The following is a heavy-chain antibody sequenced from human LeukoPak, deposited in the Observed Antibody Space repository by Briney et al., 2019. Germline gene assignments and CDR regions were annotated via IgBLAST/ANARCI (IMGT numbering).Heavy chain of an antibody. CDR3: ARLSFTADGFDI. D-gene: IGHD5-18*01. CDR2: IYNSGST. CDR1: GGSISSYY. J-gene: IGHJ3*02. Sequence: ASESLSLTCTVSGGSISSYYWSWIRQPPGKGLEWIGYIYNSGSTNYNPSLKSRVTISVDTSKNQFSLKLSSVTAADTAVYYCARLSFTADGFDIWGQGTMVTVSS. V-gene: IGHV4-59*08.